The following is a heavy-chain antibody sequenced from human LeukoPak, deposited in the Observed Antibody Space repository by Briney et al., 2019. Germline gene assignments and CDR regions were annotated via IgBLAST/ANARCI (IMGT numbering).Heavy chain of an antibody. V-gene: IGHV1-18*01. CDR3: ARASYCSDGSCYSDY. J-gene: IGHJ4*02. CDR2: ISAYNGNT. D-gene: IGHD2-15*01. Sequence: ASVKVSCKASGYTFSSYSISWVRQAPGQGLEWMGWISAYNGNTIYAQKVKGRVTMTTDTSTSTAYMELRSLRSDDTAVYYCARASYCSDGSCYSDYWGQGTLVTVSS. CDR1: GYTFSSYS.